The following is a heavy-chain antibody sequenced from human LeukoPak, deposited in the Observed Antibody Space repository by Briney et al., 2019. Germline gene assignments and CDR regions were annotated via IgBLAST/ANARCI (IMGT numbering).Heavy chain of an antibody. CDR1: GFTFSSYG. D-gene: IGHD2-2*01. Sequence: GSLRLSCAASGFTFSSYGMHWVRQAPGKGLDWVAFIRYDGSIKDYADSVKGRFTISRDNSKNTLYLQMNSLRAEDTAVYYCAKNVAVVPAAMLRHYYYGMDVWGQGTTVTVSS. CDR2: IRYDGSIK. V-gene: IGHV3-30*02. J-gene: IGHJ6*02. CDR3: AKNVAVVPAAMLRHYYYGMDV.